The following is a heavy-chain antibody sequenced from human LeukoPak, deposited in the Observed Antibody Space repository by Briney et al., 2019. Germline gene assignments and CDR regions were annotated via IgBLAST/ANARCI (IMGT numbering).Heavy chain of an antibody. J-gene: IGHJ3*02. CDR2: ISASGDT. CDR1: GGSISSYY. D-gene: IGHD3-16*01. CDR3: ARKGKLGDAFDI. Sequence: SETLSLTCTVSGGSISSYYWSWIRQPAGKGLEWIGRISASGDTNYNPSLKSRVTISVDTSMNQFSLKLNSVTAADTAVYYCARKGKLGDAFDIWGQGTMVTVSS. V-gene: IGHV4-4*07.